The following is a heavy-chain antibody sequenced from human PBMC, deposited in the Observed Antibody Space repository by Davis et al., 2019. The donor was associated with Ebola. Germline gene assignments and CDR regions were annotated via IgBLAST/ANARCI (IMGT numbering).Heavy chain of an antibody. CDR3: ARPHSREMATITYFDY. D-gene: IGHD5-24*01. V-gene: IGHV5-51*01. CDR1: GYSFTSYW. CDR2: IYPGDSDT. J-gene: IGHJ4*02. Sequence: GESLKISCKGSGYSFTSYWIGWVRQMPGKGLEWMGIIYPGDSDTRYSPSFQGQVTISADKSISTAYLQWSSLKASDTAMYYCARPHSREMATITYFDYWGQGTLVTVSS.